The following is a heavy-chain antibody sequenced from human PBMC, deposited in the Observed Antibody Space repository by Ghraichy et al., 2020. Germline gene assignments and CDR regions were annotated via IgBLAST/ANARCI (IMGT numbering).Heavy chain of an antibody. CDR3: ARGRYYSSQYYFDY. Sequence: SETLSLTCAVYGGSFSGYYWSWIRQPPGKGLEWIGEINHSGSTNYNPSLKSRVTISVDTSKNQFSLKLSSVTAADTAVYYCARGRYYSSQYYFDYWGQGTLVTVSS. CDR2: INHSGST. CDR1: GGSFSGYY. V-gene: IGHV4-34*01. D-gene: IGHD6-19*01. J-gene: IGHJ4*02.